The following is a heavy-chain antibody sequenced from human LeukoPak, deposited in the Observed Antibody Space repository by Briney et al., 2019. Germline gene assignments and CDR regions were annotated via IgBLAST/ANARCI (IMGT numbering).Heavy chain of an antibody. Sequence: SVKVSCKASGYTFTGYYMHWVRQAPGQGLEWMGGIIPIFGTANYAQKFQGRVTITADKSTSTAYMELSSLRSEDTAVYYCARGPQNNYYYYYMDVWGKGTTVTVSS. V-gene: IGHV1-69*06. CDR1: GYTFTGYY. J-gene: IGHJ6*03. CDR2: IIPIFGTA. CDR3: ARGPQNNYYYYYMDV.